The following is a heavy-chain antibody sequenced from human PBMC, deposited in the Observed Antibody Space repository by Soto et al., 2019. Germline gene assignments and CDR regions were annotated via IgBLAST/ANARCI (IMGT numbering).Heavy chain of an antibody. V-gene: IGHV4-59*01. D-gene: IGHD3-10*01. Sequence: SETLSLTCTVSGGSISSYYWSWIRQPPGKGLEWIGYIYYSGSTNYNPSLKSRVTISVDTSKNQFSLKLSSVTAADTAVYYCARDYYGSGSYYNGYYYYGMDVWGQGTTVTVSS. CDR3: ARDYYGSGSYYNGYYYYGMDV. J-gene: IGHJ6*02. CDR2: IYYSGST. CDR1: GGSISSYY.